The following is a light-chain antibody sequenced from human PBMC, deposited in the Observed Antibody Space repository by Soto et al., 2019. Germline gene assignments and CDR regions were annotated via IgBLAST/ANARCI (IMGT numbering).Light chain of an antibody. CDR1: NIGRKN. CDR2: DDS. V-gene: IGLV3-21*02. J-gene: IGLJ2*01. CDR3: QVWDSTSDHRV. Sequence: SYELTQPPSVSVAPGQTARITCGGNNIGRKNVHWYQQKPGQAPVLVIYDDSDRPSGIPERVSGSNSGNTATLTISGVEAGDEADYFCQVWDSTSDHRVFGGGTKLTVL.